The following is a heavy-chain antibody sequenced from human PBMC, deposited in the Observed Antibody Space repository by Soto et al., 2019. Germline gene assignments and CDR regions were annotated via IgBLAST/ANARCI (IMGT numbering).Heavy chain of an antibody. Sequence: PWGSLRLSCAASGFTFNRHAMTWVRQAPGQGLEWVAAISDSGDTTYYADSVKGRFTISRDNSKNTLYLQMNTLRADDTAVYYCAKDRGTMIFIPDFDSWGQGTLVTVSS. J-gene: IGHJ4*02. D-gene: IGHD3-22*01. V-gene: IGHV3-23*01. CDR2: ISDSGDTT. CDR1: GFTFNRHA. CDR3: AKDRGTMIFIPDFDS.